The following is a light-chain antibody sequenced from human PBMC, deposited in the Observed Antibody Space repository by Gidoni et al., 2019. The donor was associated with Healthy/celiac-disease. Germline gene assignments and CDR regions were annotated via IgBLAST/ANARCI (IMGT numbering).Light chain of an antibody. J-gene: IGKJ3*01. CDR1: QSISSW. Sequence: DIQMTQSPSTLSASVGDRVTITCRASQSISSWLAWYQQKPGKAPKLLIYDASSLESGVPSRFSGSGSGTEFTLTISSLQPDDFATYYCQPYNSYPITFGPGTKVDIK. CDR3: QPYNSYPIT. CDR2: DAS. V-gene: IGKV1-5*01.